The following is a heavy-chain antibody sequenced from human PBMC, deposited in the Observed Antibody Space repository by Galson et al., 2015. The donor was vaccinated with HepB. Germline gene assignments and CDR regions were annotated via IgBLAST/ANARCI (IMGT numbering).Heavy chain of an antibody. V-gene: IGHV3-74*01. CDR2: INSDGSST. CDR3: AGTISFSPLY. D-gene: IGHD2-2*02. J-gene: IGHJ4*02. Sequence: SLRLSCAASGFTFSSYWMHWVRQAPGKGLVWVSRINSDGSSTNYADSVKGRFTISRDDAKNTLYLQMNSLRAEDTAVYYCAGTISFSPLYWGQGTLVTVSS. CDR1: GFTFSSYW.